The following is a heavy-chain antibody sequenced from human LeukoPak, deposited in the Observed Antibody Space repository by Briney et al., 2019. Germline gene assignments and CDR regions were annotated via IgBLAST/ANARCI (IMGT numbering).Heavy chain of an antibody. CDR3: ARKKSIAAPGDYFDY. CDR2: IIPIFGTA. J-gene: IGHJ4*02. D-gene: IGHD6-6*01. Sequence: ASVTVSFKASGGTFSIYAISWVRQAPGQGLEWMGGIIPIFGTANYAQKFQGRVTITTDESTSTAYMELSSLRSEDTAVYYCARKKSIAAPGDYFDYWGQGTLVTVSS. CDR1: GGTFSIYA. V-gene: IGHV1-69*05.